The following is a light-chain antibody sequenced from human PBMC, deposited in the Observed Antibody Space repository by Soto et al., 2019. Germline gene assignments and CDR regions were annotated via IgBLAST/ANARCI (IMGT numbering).Light chain of an antibody. CDR1: SSDVGGYNY. J-gene: IGLJ2*01. CDR2: DVS. Sequence: QSVLTQPASVSGSPGQSITISCTGTSSDVGGYNYVSWYQQHPGKAPKLMIYDVSNRPSGVSNRFSGPKSGNTAYLTISGLQAEDEADYYCSSYTSSSTLVVFGGGTKLTVL. CDR3: SSYTSSSTLVV. V-gene: IGLV2-14*01.